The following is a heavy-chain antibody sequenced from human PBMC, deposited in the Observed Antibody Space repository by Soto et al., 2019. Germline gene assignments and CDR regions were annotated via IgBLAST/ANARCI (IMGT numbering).Heavy chain of an antibody. V-gene: IGHV3-23*01. Sequence: GGSMILSCAASEFNFRSYSVTWVSKEPGKGLEWVSAIRVSGGSTYYADSVKGRFSISRDNSKNTLYLQMNSLRAEDTAVYYCAKDRPIDSSGWFHDYWGQGTLVTVSS. CDR2: IRVSGGST. D-gene: IGHD6-19*01. J-gene: IGHJ4*02. CDR3: AKDRPIDSSGWFHDY. CDR1: EFNFRSYS.